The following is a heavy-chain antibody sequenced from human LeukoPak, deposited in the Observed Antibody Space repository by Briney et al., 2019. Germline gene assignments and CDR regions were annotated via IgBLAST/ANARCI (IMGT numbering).Heavy chain of an antibody. Sequence: GGPLRLSCTASGFAFDEHGMSWVRQVPGKGLEWVSGINWSGGSTGYADPLRGRFTISRDNARNSLYLQMDSLRAEDTALYYCARAPITSPFYFDYWGQGALVTVSS. D-gene: IGHD2-2*01. V-gene: IGHV3-20*04. J-gene: IGHJ4*02. CDR1: GFAFDEHG. CDR3: ARAPITSPFYFDY. CDR2: INWSGGST.